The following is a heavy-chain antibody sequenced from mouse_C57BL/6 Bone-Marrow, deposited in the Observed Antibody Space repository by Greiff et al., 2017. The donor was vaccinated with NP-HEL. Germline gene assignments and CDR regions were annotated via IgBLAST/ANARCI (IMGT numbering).Heavy chain of an antibody. CDR2: IYPGSGST. CDR3: ARWDYYGSSGYFDV. Sequence: QVQLQQPGAELVKPGASVKMSCKASGYTFTSYWITWVKQRPGQGLEWIGDIYPGSGSTNYNEKFKSKATLTVETSSSTAYMQLSSLTSEDSAVYYCARWDYYGSSGYFDVWGTGTTVTVSS. D-gene: IGHD1-1*01. CDR1: GYTFTSYW. J-gene: IGHJ1*03. V-gene: IGHV1-55*01.